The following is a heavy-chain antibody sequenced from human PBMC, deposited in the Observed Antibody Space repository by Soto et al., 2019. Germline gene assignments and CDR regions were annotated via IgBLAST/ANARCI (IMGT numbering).Heavy chain of an antibody. V-gene: IGHV4-28*01. CDR1: GYSISSNNW. CDR3: ARKTAGPYPFDD. Sequence: QVQLRESGPGLVKPSDTLSLTCAVSGYSISSNNWWGWIRQPPGKGLEWIGYIYYNGDTHCSPSLKGRVTMSVATSKNQFPRKLGSVTAVDTAVYFCARKTAGPYPFDDGGQGTLVTVPP. D-gene: IGHD2-21*02. J-gene: IGHJ4*02. CDR2: IYYNGDT.